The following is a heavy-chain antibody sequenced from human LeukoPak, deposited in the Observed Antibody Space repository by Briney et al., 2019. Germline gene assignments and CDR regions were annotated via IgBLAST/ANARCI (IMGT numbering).Heavy chain of an antibody. CDR2: IYYSGST. D-gene: IGHD6-13*01. CDR3: ARDQIPAAGRGAFDI. CDR1: GGSISSYY. V-gene: IGHV4-59*01. Sequence: SSETLSLTCTVSGGSISSYYWSWIRQPPGKGLEWMGYIYYSGSTTYNPSLKSRVTISVDTSKKQFSLKLSSVTAADTAVYYCARDQIPAAGRGAFDIWGQGTMVTVSS. J-gene: IGHJ3*02.